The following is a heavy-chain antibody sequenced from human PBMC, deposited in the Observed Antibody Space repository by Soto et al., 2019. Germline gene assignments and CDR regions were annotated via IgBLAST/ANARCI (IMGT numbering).Heavy chain of an antibody. Sequence: PSETLSLTCAVYGVSFSGYYWSWIRQPPGKGLEWIGEINHSGRTYYNPSLKSRVTISVDTSKNQYSLNLSSVTAADTAVYYCARGHLGITTTGTWYDFDYWGQGTLVTVSS. CDR2: INHSGRT. CDR1: GVSFSGYY. J-gene: IGHJ4*02. CDR3: ARGHLGITTTGTWYDFDY. V-gene: IGHV4-34*01. D-gene: IGHD2-15*01.